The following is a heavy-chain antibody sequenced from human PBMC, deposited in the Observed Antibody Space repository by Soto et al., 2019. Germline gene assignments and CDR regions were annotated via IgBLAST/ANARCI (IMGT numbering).Heavy chain of an antibody. J-gene: IGHJ4*02. D-gene: IGHD3-10*01. CDR2: INHSGST. Sequence: PSETLSLTCAVYGGSFSGYYWSWIRQPPGKGLEWIGEINHSGSTNYNPSLKSRVTISVDTSKNQFSLKLSSVTAADTAVYHCARGGHLVRGVIRVNGPLFDYWGQGTLVTVSS. CDR1: GGSFSGYY. CDR3: ARGGHLVRGVIRVNGPLFDY. V-gene: IGHV4-34*01.